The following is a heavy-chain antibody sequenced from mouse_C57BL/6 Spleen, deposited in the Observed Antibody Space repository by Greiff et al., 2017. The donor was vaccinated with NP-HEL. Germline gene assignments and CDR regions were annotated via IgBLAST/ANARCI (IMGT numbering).Heavy chain of an antibody. V-gene: IGHV1-82*01. CDR3: AREDGPRYFDV. Sequence: QVQLQQSGPELVKPGASVKISCKASGYAFSSSWMNWVQQRPGKGLEWIGRIYPGDGDTNYNGKFKGKATLTADKSSSTAYMQLSSLTSEDSAVYFCAREDGPRYFDVWGTGTTVTVSS. J-gene: IGHJ1*03. CDR1: GYAFSSSW. D-gene: IGHD2-3*01. CDR2: IYPGDGDT.